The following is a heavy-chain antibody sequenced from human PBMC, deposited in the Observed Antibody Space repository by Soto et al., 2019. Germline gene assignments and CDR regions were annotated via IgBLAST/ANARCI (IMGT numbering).Heavy chain of an antibody. Sequence: EVQLVESGGGLVQPGGSLRLSCAASGFNISSTYMIWVRQAPGMGLEWVSVIYTTPTTYYSDSVKGRFTISRDNSKNTVYLQMNSLSAEDTGVYYCARNAPARQVNRVRWFDPWGQGTLVTVSS. CDR1: GFNISSTY. J-gene: IGHJ5*02. V-gene: IGHV3-66*01. CDR2: IYTTPTT. CDR3: ARNAPARQVNRVRWFDP.